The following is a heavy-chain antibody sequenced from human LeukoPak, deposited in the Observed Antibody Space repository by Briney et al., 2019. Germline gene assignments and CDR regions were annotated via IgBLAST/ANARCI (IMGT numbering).Heavy chain of an antibody. CDR2: IYPGDSDT. CDR1: GGTFSSYA. D-gene: IGHD2-2*01. V-gene: IGHV5-51*01. J-gene: IGHJ3*02. Sequence: KVSCKASGGTFSSYAISWVRQAPGQGLEWMGIIYPGDSDTRYSPSFQGQVTISADKSISTAYLQWSSLKASDTAMYYCARLVGGDIVVVPAAPDAFDIWGQGTMVTVSS. CDR3: ARLVGGDIVVVPAAPDAFDI.